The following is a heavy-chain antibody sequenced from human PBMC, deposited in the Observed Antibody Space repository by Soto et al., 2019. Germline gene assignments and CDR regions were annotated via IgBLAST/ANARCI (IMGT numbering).Heavy chain of an antibody. D-gene: IGHD1-26*01. CDR3: AIMNKLELADAFDI. CDR2: ITPLFGTT. Sequence: QVQLVQSGAEVRKPGSSVKVSCKASGGSFSSYAISWVRQAPGQGLEWMGGITPLFGTTNHSQRFQGRVSITAYKDTSTAYIELSSVRSDATAVYHCAIMNKLELADAFDIWGQGTMVTVSS. J-gene: IGHJ3*02. CDR1: GGSFSSYA. V-gene: IGHV1-69*06.